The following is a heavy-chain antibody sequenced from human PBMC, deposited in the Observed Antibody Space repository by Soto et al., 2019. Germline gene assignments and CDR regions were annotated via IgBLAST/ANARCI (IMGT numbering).Heavy chain of an antibody. D-gene: IGHD6-13*01. V-gene: IGHV1-69*13. CDR2: IIPIFGTA. J-gene: IGHJ4*02. CDR1: GGTFSSYA. Sequence: GASVKVSCKASGGTFSSYAISWVRQAPGRGLEWMGGIIPIFGTANYAQKFQGRVTITADESTSTAYMELSSLRSEDTAVYYCAIAAAGTYRFDYWGQGTLVTVSS. CDR3: AIAAAGTYRFDY.